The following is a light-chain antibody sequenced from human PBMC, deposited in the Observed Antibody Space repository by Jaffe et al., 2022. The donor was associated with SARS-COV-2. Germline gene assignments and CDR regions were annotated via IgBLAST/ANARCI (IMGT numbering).Light chain of an antibody. V-gene: IGKV3-15*01. Sequence: EIVMTQSPVTLSVSPGERATLSCRASQSVSSNLAWYQQKPGQPPRLLIYAASTRATGIPARFSGSGSGTEFTLTISSLQSEDFAVYYCQQYNNWPGTFGQGTKVEIK. CDR3: QQYNNWPGT. CDR2: AAS. J-gene: IGKJ1*01. CDR1: QSVSSN.